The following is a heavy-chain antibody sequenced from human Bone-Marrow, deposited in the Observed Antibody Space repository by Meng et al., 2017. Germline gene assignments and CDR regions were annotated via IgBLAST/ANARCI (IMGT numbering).Heavy chain of an antibody. V-gene: IGHV3-30*04. CDR2: ISYDGSNK. Sequence: GGSLRLSCAASGFTFSSYAMHWVRQAPGKGLEWVAVISYDGSNKYYADSVKGRFTISRDNSKNTLYLQMNSLRAEDTAVYYCASGSGSQDYWGQGTLVTVAS. J-gene: IGHJ4*02. CDR3: ASGSGSQDY. CDR1: GFTFSSYA. D-gene: IGHD3-10*01.